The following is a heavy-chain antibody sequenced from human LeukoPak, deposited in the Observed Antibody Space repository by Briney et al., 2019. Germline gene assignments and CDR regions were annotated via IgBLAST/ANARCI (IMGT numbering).Heavy chain of an antibody. V-gene: IGHV1-8*01. CDR1: GYTFTSYD. J-gene: IGHJ6*02. CDR2: MNPNSGNT. CDR3: ARGWSLGELLYPYYYYGMDV. Sequence: GASVKVSCKASGYTFTSYDINWVRQAIGRGLEWMGWMNPNSGNTGYAQKFQGRVTMTRNTSISTAYMELSSLRSEDTAVYYCARGWSLGELLYPYYYYGMDVWGQGTTVTLSS. D-gene: IGHD3-10*01.